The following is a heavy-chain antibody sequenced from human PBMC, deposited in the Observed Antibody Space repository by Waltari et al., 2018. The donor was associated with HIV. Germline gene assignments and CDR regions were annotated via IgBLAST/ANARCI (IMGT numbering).Heavy chain of an antibody. CDR2: IIPILGIA. Sequence: QVQLVQSGAEVKKPGSSVKVSCKASGGTFSSYTISWVRQAPGQGLEWMGRIIPILGIANYAQKFQGRVTITADKSTSTAYMELSSLRSEDTAVYYCARWSRGGKTAEYFQHWGQGTLVTVSS. J-gene: IGHJ1*01. V-gene: IGHV1-69*02. D-gene: IGHD2-15*01. CDR1: GGTFSSYT. CDR3: ARWSRGGKTAEYFQH.